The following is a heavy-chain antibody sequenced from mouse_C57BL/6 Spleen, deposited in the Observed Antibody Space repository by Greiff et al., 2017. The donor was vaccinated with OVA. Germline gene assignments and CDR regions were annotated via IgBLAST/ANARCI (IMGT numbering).Heavy chain of an antibody. V-gene: IGHV10-1*01. D-gene: IGHD1-1*01. CDR3: VRHSYGSSLYYYAMDY. J-gene: IGHJ4*01. CDR2: IRSKSNNYAT. Sequence: EVQRVESGGGLVQPKGSLKLSCAASGFSFNTYAMNWVRQAPGKGLEWVARIRSKSNNYATYYADSVKDRFTISRDDSESMLYLQMNNLKTEDTAMYYCVRHSYGSSLYYYAMDYWGQGTSVTVSS. CDR1: GFSFNTYA.